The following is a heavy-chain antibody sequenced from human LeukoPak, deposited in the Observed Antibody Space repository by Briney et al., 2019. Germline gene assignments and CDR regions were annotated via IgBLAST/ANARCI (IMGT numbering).Heavy chain of an antibody. CDR2: IKQDGSEK. J-gene: IGHJ4*02. V-gene: IGHV3-7*03. D-gene: IGHD3-10*01. Sequence: GGSLRLSCAASGFTFSNYWMSWVRQAPGKGLEWVANIKQDGSEKYYVDSVKGRFTISRDNTKKPLYLQMNSLRDENTAVYYCARDWGDSGRPFDYWRQGTLVTVSS. CDR1: GFTFSNYW. CDR3: ARDWGDSGRPFDY.